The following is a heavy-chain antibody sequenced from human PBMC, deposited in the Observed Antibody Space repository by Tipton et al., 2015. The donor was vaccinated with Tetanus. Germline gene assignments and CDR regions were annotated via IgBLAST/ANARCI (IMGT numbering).Heavy chain of an antibody. CDR1: GFTFSSYW. Sequence: SLRLSCAASGFTFSSYWMSWVRQAPGKGLEWVANIKQDGSEKYYVDSVKGRFTISRDNAKNSLYLQMNSLRAEDTAVYYCARGAGIAAAGDAFDIWGQGTMVTVSS. CDR2: IKQDGSEK. CDR3: ARGAGIAAAGDAFDI. J-gene: IGHJ3*02. V-gene: IGHV3-7*01. D-gene: IGHD6-13*01.